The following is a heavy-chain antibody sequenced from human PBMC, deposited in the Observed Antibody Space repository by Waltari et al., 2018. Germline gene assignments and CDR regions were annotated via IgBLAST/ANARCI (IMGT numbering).Heavy chain of an antibody. D-gene: IGHD3-16*01. V-gene: IGHV4-4*07. Sequence: QVQLQESGPGLVKPSETLSHTCTVSCGSSSNYSWSWIRQPAGKGLEWIGRTYTSGSTAYNPSLKRRVTMSLDTSKNQFSLKMTSVTAADTAVYYCAREEIEKWGTWFDPWGQGILVTVSS. CDR2: TYTSGST. CDR3: AREEIEKWGTWFDP. CDR1: CGSSSNYS. J-gene: IGHJ5*02.